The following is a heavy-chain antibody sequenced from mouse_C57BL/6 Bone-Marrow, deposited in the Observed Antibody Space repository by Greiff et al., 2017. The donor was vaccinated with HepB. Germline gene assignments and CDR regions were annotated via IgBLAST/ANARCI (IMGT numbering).Heavy chain of an antibody. CDR2: IYWDDDK. D-gene: IGHD2-4*01. CDR1: GFSLSTSGMG. J-gene: IGHJ1*03. Sequence: QVTLKVSGPGILQSSQTLSLTCSFSGFSLSTSGMGVSWIRQPSGKGLEWLAHIYWDDDKRYNPSLKSRLTISKDTSRNQVFLKITSVDTADTATYYCARSYSSYYDYDGYFDVWGTGTTVTVSS. CDR3: ARSYSSYYDYDGYFDV. V-gene: IGHV8-12*01.